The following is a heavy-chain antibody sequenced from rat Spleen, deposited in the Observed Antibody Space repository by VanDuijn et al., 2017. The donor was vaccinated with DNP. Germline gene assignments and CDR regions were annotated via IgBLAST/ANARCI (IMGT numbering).Heavy chain of an antibody. D-gene: IGHD5-1*01. CDR2: INPDGGST. CDR1: GFTFSSYW. Sequence: EVQLVETGGGVVQPGRSLKLSCVASGFTFSSYWMYWIRQAPGKGLEWVASINPDGGSTYYSDSVKGRFTISRDNAKSTLYLQMNSLRSEDTATYYCKVGAQYWGQGVMVTVSS. J-gene: IGHJ2*01. V-gene: IGHV5-58*01. CDR3: KVGAQY.